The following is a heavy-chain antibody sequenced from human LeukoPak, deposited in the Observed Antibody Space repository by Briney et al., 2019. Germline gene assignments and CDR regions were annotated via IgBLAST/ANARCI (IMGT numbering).Heavy chain of an antibody. D-gene: IGHD6-13*01. CDR3: ARADHPIAAAGTLSDY. J-gene: IGHJ4*02. Sequence: GRSLRLSCAASGFTFSSYAMHWVRQAPGKGLEWVAVISYDGSNKYYADSVKGRFTISRDNSKNTLYLQMNSLRAEDTAVYYCARADHPIAAAGTLSDYWGQGTLVTVSS. V-gene: IGHV3-30-3*01. CDR1: GFTFSSYA. CDR2: ISYDGSNK.